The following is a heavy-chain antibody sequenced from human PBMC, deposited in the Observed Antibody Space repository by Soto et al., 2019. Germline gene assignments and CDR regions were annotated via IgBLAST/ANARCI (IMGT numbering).Heavy chain of an antibody. Sequence: QVQLVQSGAEVKKPGASVKVSCKASGYTFSDYALHWVRQAPGQRLEWMGWINAGNGNTKYSQKFQGRVPITRDTSASTAYMELSSLRSEDTAVYYCARDHYDILTGQPYYFDCWGQGTLVTVSS. CDR1: GYTFSDYA. CDR3: ARDHYDILTGQPYYFDC. CDR2: INAGNGNT. J-gene: IGHJ4*02. V-gene: IGHV1-3*01. D-gene: IGHD3-9*01.